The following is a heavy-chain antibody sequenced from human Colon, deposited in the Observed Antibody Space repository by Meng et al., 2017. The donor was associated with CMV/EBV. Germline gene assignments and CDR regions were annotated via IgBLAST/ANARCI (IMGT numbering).Heavy chain of an antibody. CDR3: VRKSLSGQPYFDY. CDR1: GYTFTGYY. Sequence: ASVKVSCKASGYTFTGYYMHWVRQAPGQGLEWVGGIVPKFDMTNNAQKFQGRVAMTADKTTDTAYLELSSLRSEDTAVYYCVRKSLSGQPYFDYWGQGTLVTVSS. CDR2: IVPKFDMT. V-gene: IGHV1-2*02. D-gene: IGHD3-9*01. J-gene: IGHJ4*02.